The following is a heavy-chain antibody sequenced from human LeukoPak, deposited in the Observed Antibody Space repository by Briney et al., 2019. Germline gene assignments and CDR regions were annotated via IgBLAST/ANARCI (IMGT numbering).Heavy chain of an antibody. Sequence: GGSLRLSCSASGFTFSSYAMHWVRQAPGKGLEYVSAISSNGGSTYYADSVKGRFTISRDNSKNTLYLQMSSLRAEDTAVYYCVGEIVAAGTPYFDYWGQGTLVTVSS. CDR3: VGEIVAAGTPYFDY. V-gene: IGHV3-64D*06. CDR1: GFTFSSYA. CDR2: ISSNGGST. D-gene: IGHD6-13*01. J-gene: IGHJ4*02.